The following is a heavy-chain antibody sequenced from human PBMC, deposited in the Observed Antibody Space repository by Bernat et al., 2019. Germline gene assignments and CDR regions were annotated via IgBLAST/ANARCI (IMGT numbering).Heavy chain of an antibody. J-gene: IGHJ4*02. CDR1: GFTFDDYA. V-gene: IGHV3-43*02. CDR3: AKAPAGGDDFWSGYLYYFDY. Sequence: EVQLVESGGGVVQPGGSLRLSCAASGFTFDDYAMHWVRQAPGKGLEWVSLISGDGGSTYYADSVKGRFTISRDNSKNSLYLQMNSLRTEDTALYYCAKAPAGGDDFWSGYLYYFDYWGQGTLVTVSS. CDR2: ISGDGGST. D-gene: IGHD3-3*01.